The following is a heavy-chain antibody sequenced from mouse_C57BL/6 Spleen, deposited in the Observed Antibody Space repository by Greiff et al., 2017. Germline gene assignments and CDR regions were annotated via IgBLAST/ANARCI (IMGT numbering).Heavy chain of an antibody. Sequence: EVQVVESGGDLVKPGGSLKLSCAASGFTFSSYGMSWVRQTPDKRLEWVATISSGGSYTYYPDSVKGRFTISRDNAKNTLYLQMSSLKSEDTAMYYCAREALYDYDWFAYWGQGTLVTVSA. J-gene: IGHJ3*01. V-gene: IGHV5-6*01. CDR3: AREALYDYDWFAY. D-gene: IGHD2-4*01. CDR2: ISSGGSYT. CDR1: GFTFSSYG.